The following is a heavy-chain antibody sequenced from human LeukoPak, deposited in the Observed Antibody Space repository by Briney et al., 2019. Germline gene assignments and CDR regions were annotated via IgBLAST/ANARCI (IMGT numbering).Heavy chain of an antibody. CDR2: VNAGNGNT. Sequence: ASVKVSCKASGYTFTSYAMHWVRQAPGQRLEWMGWVNAGNGNTKYSQKFQGRVTITRDTSASTAYMELSSLRSEDMAVYYCARPTWIQLWAHFDYWGQGTLVTVSS. J-gene: IGHJ4*02. CDR1: GYTFTSYA. V-gene: IGHV1-3*01. D-gene: IGHD5-18*01. CDR3: ARPTWIQLWAHFDY.